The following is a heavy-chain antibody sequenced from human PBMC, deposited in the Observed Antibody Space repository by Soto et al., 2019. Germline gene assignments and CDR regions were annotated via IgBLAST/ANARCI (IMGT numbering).Heavy chain of an antibody. V-gene: IGHV3-73*01. CDR1: GFTFSASA. CDR2: IRSKANSYAT. D-gene: IGHD3-16*02. Sequence: EVQVVESGGGLVQPGGSLKLSCAASGFTFSASAMHWVRQASGKGLEWVGRIRSKANSYATAYAASVKGRFTISRDDSKNTAYLHMKSLKTEDTAVYYCTRHLSDYWGQGTLVTVSS. J-gene: IGHJ4*02. CDR3: TRHLSDY.